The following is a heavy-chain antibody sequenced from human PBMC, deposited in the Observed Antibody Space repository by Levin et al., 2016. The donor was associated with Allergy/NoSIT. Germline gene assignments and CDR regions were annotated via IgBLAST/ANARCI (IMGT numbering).Heavy chain of an antibody. V-gene: IGHV3-30-3*01. Sequence: WIRQPPGKGLEWVAVISYDGSNKYYADSVKGRFTISRDNSKNTLYLQMNSLRAEDTAVYYCARDPSEIQYSSGWYYFDYWGQGTLVTVSS. CDR2: ISYDGSNK. J-gene: IGHJ4*02. CDR3: ARDPSEIQYSSGWYYFDY. D-gene: IGHD6-19*01.